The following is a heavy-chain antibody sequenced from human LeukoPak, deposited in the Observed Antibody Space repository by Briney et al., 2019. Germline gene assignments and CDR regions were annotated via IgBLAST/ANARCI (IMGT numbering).Heavy chain of an antibody. CDR1: GFTVSSNY. J-gene: IGHJ3*02. CDR3: ARLMTTVVKNRWHAFDI. CDR2: IYSGGRT. Sequence: GGSLRLSRAASGFTVSSNYMSWVRQAPGKGPEWVSVIYSGGRTYYADSVKGRFTISRDNSKNTLYVQMNSLRAEDTAVYYCARLMTTVVKNRWHAFDIWGQGTMVTVSS. D-gene: IGHD4-23*01. V-gene: IGHV3-53*01.